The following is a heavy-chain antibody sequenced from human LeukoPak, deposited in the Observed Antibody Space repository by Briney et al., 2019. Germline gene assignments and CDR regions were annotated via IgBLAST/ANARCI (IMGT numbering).Heavy chain of an antibody. CDR1: GVSFSGYY. CDR2: INHSGST. D-gene: IGHD3-10*01. Sequence: PSETLSLTCAGYGVSFSGYYWSWIRQPPGKGLEWIGEINHSGSTNYNPSLKSRVTISVDTPKKQFSLKLSLVTAADTAVYYCARERGSGSYYPKYCYYYYGMDVWGQGTTVTVSS. V-gene: IGHV4-34*01. J-gene: IGHJ6*02. CDR3: ARERGSGSYYPKYCYYYYGMDV.